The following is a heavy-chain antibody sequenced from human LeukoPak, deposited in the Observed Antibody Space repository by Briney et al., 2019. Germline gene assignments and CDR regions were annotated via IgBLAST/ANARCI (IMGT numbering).Heavy chain of an antibody. D-gene: IGHD3-22*01. Sequence: KPSETLSLTCTVSGGSISGYYWSWIRQSPGKRLEWIAYISFTGNTNCNPSLKSRVTISLDTSKTHFSLTLSSLTAADTAVYYCARSPPGWYYDNSGQYYFDTWGQGALVTVSS. CDR2: ISFTGNT. V-gene: IGHV4-59*08. J-gene: IGHJ4*02. CDR3: ARSPPGWYYDNSGQYYFDT. CDR1: GGSISGYY.